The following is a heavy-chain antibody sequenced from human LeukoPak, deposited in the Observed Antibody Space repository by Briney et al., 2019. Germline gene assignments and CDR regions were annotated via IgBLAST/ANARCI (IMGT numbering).Heavy chain of an antibody. D-gene: IGHD1-26*01. Sequence: SETLSLTCAVYGGSFSGYYWGWIRQPPGKGPEWIGSIYYSGSTYYNPSLKSRVTTSVDTSKNQFSLKLSSVTAADTAVYYCARDGRFPPEVLPRYFDYWGQGTLVTVSS. V-gene: IGHV4-34*01. J-gene: IGHJ4*02. CDR2: IYYSGST. CDR1: GGSFSGYY. CDR3: ARDGRFPPEVLPRYFDY.